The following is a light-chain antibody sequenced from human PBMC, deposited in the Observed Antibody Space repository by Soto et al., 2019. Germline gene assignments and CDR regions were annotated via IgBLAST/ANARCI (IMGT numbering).Light chain of an antibody. V-gene: IGKV3-20*01. CDR3: QQYGGSPYT. J-gene: IGKJ2*01. Sequence: EIVLTQSPGTLSLSPGERATLSCRASQSVSSSYLACYQQKPGQALRLLIYGASSRATGIPDRFSGSGPGTDFTLTTSRLEPEAFAVYYCQQYGGSPYTFGQGTKLEIK. CDR1: QSVSSSY. CDR2: GAS.